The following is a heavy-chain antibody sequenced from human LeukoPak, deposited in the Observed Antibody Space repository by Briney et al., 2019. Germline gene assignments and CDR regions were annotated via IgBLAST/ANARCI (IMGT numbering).Heavy chain of an antibody. D-gene: IGHD3-22*01. CDR1: GYTFTGYY. Sequence: EASVKVSCKASGYTFTGYYIHWVRQAPGQGLEWMGWINPNSGGTNYAQKFQGRVTMTRDTSISTAYMELSRLRSDDTAVYYCARDLSFISAFNYYDSSGYYPWGQGTLVTVSS. J-gene: IGHJ4*02. V-gene: IGHV1-2*02. CDR3: ARDLSFISAFNYYDSSGYYP. CDR2: INPNSGGT.